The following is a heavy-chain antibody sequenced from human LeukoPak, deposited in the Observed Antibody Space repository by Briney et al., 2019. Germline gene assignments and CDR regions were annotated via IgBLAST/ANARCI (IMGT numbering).Heavy chain of an antibody. CDR3: TRDPHALDF. J-gene: IGHJ4*02. Sequence: GGSLRLSCAASGFSFSSYSMNWVRQAPGKGLEWISYIRRDGSRIYYADSVEGRFTISRDNAKNSLYLQMDSLGVEDTAVYYCTRDPHALDFWGQGTLVTVSS. CDR2: IRRDGSRI. D-gene: IGHD2/OR15-2a*01. V-gene: IGHV3-48*01. CDR1: GFSFSSYS.